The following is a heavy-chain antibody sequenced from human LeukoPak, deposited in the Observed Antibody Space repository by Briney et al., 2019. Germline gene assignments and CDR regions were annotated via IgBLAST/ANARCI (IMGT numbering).Heavy chain of an antibody. CDR3: ASPPLAGSGYALHFCDY. D-gene: IGHD5-12*01. J-gene: IGHJ4*02. Sequence: GGSLRLSCAASGFTFSSYGMHWVRQAPGKGLEWVAFIRYDGSNKYYADSVKGRFTISRDNSKNTLYLQMNSLRAEDTAVYYCASPPLAGSGYALHFCDYWVQGSLVTVSS. CDR1: GFTFSSYG. V-gene: IGHV3-30*02. CDR2: IRYDGSNK.